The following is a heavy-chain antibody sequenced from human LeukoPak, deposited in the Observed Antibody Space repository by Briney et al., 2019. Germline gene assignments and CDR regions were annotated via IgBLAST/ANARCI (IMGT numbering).Heavy chain of an antibody. CDR3: ARGLDYYGSGPSFDY. CDR1: GGSFSGYY. D-gene: IGHD3-10*01. CDR2: INHSGST. J-gene: IGHJ4*02. Sequence: SETLSLTCAVYGGSFSGYYWSWIRQPPGKGLEWIGEINHSGSTNYNPSPKSRVTISVDTSKNQFSLKLSSVTAADTAVYYCARGLDYYGSGPSFDYWGQGTLVTVSS. V-gene: IGHV4-34*01.